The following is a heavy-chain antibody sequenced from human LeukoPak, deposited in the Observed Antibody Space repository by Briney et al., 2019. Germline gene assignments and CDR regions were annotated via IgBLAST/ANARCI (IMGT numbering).Heavy chain of an antibody. D-gene: IGHD5-18*01. CDR3: ARGKVDTAMAIDY. CDR1: GFTFSSYW. J-gene: IGHJ4*02. Sequence: GGSLSLSCAASGFTFSSYWMHWVRQAPGKGLVWVSRINSDGSSTSYADSVKGRFTISRDNAKNTLYLQMNSLRAEDTAVYYCARGKVDTAMAIDYWGQGTLVTVSS. V-gene: IGHV3-74*01. CDR2: INSDGSST.